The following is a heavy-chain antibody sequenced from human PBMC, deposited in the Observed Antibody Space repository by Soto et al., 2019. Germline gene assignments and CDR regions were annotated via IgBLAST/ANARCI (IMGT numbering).Heavy chain of an antibody. CDR1: GFSLSTGGMG. CDR2: IYWDGDR. D-gene: IGHD2-21*02. CDR3: VHSRCGGDCLQSYSSHYYYGMDI. V-gene: IGHV2-5*02. Sequence: GPGPTLVNPTQTLTLTCTFSGFSLSTGGMGVGWIRQPPGKALEWLALIYWDGDRRYRPSLMSRLTIAKDTSKNQVVLTMTNMDPVDTATYYCVHSRCGGDCLQSYSSHYYYGMDIWGQGTTVTVSS. J-gene: IGHJ6*02.